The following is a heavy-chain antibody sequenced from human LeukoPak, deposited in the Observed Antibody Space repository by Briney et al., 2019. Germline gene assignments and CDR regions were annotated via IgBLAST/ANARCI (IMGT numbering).Heavy chain of an antibody. V-gene: IGHV1-69*13. D-gene: IGHD3-22*01. CDR2: IIPIFGTA. CDR3: ANSPDFATNYYDSSGHHGAFDI. Sequence: SVKVSCKTSGGTFRSYAVSWVRQAPGQGLEWMGGIIPIFGTANYAQKFQGRVTITADESTSTAYMELSSLRSEDTAVYYCANSPDFATNYYDSSGHHGAFDIWGQGTMVTVSS. CDR1: GGTFRSYA. J-gene: IGHJ3*02.